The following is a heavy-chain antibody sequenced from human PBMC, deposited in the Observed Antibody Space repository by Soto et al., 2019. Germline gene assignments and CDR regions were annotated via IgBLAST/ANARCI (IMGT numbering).Heavy chain of an antibody. Sequence: FSSSSIYIYYADSVKGRFTISRDNAKNSLYLQMNSLRAEDTAVYYCARPYDSSGNDAFDIWGQGTLVTVSS. J-gene: IGHJ4*02. CDR2: FSSSSIYI. D-gene: IGHD3-22*01. CDR3: ARPYDSSGNDAFDI. V-gene: IGHV3-21*01.